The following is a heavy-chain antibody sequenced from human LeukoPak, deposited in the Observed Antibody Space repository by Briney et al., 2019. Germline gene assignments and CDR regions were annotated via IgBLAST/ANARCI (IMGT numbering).Heavy chain of an antibody. CDR2: IRYDGSNK. D-gene: IGHD6-19*01. CDR3: AKLPKPPLTRSAGSYSSGRYVVDV. Sequence: PGGSLRLSCAASGFTFSSHGMHWVRQAPGKGLEWVAFIRYDGSNKYYADSVKGRFTISRDNSKNTLYLQMNSLRAEDTAVYYCAKLPKPPLTRSAGSYSSGRYVVDVWGQGTTVTVSS. V-gene: IGHV3-30*02. J-gene: IGHJ6*02. CDR1: GFTFSSHG.